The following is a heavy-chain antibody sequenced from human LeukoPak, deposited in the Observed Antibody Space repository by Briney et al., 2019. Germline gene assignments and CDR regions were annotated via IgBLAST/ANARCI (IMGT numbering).Heavy chain of an antibody. Sequence: GGSLRLSCTASGFTFSSYEMNWVRQAPGKGLEWVSYISSSGGTMYYADSVKGRFTISRDNAKNSLYLQMNSLRAEDTAVYYCARSYGWLPGGMWGQGTLVTVSS. CDR3: ARSYGWLPGGM. D-gene: IGHD5-12*01. J-gene: IGHJ4*02. V-gene: IGHV3-48*03. CDR2: ISSSGGTM. CDR1: GFTFSSYE.